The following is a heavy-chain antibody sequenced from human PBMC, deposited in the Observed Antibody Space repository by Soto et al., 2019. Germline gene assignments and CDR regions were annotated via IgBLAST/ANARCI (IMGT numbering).Heavy chain of an antibody. CDR2: IKQDGSEK. Sequence: GGSLRLSCAASGFTFSSYWMSWVRQAPGKGLEWVANIKQDGSEKYYADSVEGRFTISRENAQNSFFLQMNSLRVGDTAVYYCARTDRDFYGLDVWGQGTTVTVS. CDR3: ARTDRDFYGLDV. V-gene: IGHV3-7*01. CDR1: GFTFSSYW. J-gene: IGHJ6*02.